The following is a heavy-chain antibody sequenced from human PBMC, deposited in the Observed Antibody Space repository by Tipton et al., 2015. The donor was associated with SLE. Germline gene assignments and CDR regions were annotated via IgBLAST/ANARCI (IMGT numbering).Heavy chain of an antibody. J-gene: IGHJ2*01. CDR2: IYYSGST. Sequence: TLSLTCTVSGGSISSSSYYWGWIRQPPGKGLEWIGSIYYSGSTYYNPSLKSRVTIPVDTSKNQFSLKLSSVTAADTAVYYCARAYNYGDGGYFDLWGCGTLVTVSS. CDR3: ARAYNYGDGGYFDL. D-gene: IGHD4-17*01. CDR1: GGSISSSSYY. V-gene: IGHV4-39*07.